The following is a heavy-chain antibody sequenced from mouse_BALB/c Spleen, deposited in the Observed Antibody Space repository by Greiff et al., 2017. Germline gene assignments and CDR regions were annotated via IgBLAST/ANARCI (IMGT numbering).Heavy chain of an antibody. CDR3: ARDGGSAWFAY. Sequence: EVHLVESGGGLVQPGGSLRLSCATSGFTFTDYYMSWVRQPPGKALEWLGFIRNKANGYTTEYSASVKGRFTISRDNSQSILYLQMNTLRAEDSATYYCARDGGSAWFAYWGQGTLVTVSA. CDR1: GFTFTDYY. CDR2: IRNKANGYTT. J-gene: IGHJ3*01. V-gene: IGHV7-3*02.